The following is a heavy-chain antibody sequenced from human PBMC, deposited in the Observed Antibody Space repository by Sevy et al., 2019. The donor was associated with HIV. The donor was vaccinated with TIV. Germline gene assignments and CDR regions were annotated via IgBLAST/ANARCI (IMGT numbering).Heavy chain of an antibody. D-gene: IGHD3-16*01. CDR1: GFTFGTYD. J-gene: IGHJ6*02. V-gene: IGHV3-30*18. CDR3: AKNRPPGGSLFSRHGMDV. CDR2: ISYDGSYR. Sequence: GGSLRLSCAASGFTFGTYDMHWVRQAPGKGLEWVAIISYDGSYRYYADSVRGRFSMSSDNSKNTMYLQMSGLLIEDTAVYYCAKNRPPGGSLFSRHGMDVWGRGTTVTVSS.